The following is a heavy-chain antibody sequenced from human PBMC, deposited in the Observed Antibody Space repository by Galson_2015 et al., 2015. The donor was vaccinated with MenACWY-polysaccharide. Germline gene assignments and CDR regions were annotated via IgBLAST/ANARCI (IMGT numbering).Heavy chain of an antibody. CDR3: ARKFDY. CDR1: GASISMRDW. Sequence: ETLSLTCAVSGASISMRDWWTWVRQPPGKGLEWIGEISHRGTTNYNPSLKSRVTISVDKSKNQFSLKLNSVTAADTAVYYCARKFDYWGQGSLVTVPS. V-gene: IGHV4-4*02. J-gene: IGHJ4*02. CDR2: ISHRGTT.